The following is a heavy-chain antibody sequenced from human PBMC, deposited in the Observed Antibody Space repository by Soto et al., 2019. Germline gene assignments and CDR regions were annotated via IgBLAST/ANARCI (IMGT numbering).Heavy chain of an antibody. V-gene: IGHV3-33*01. D-gene: IGHD1-26*01. Sequence: PGGSLRLSCAASGFTFSSYGMHWVRQAPGKGLEWVAVIWYDGSNKYYADSVKGRFTISRDNSKNTLYLQMNSLRAEDTAVYYCAGEGGEWELLGYFDYWGQGTQVTVSS. CDR2: IWYDGSNK. J-gene: IGHJ4*02. CDR1: GFTFSSYG. CDR3: AGEGGEWELLGYFDY.